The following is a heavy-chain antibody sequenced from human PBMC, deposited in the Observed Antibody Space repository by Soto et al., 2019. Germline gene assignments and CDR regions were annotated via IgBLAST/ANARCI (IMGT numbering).Heavy chain of an antibody. Sequence: QITLKESGPTLVKPTQTLTLTCTFSGFSLSTSGVGVGWIRQPPGKALEWLALIYWDDDKRYSPSLKSRLTIINVTFKNQVVLIMTNMDPLDSGTYFCQHTRHWLTLGYWGQGTLVTVSS. J-gene: IGHJ4*02. CDR3: QHTRHWLTLGY. CDR1: GFSLSTSGVG. D-gene: IGHD6-19*01. CDR2: IYWDDDK. V-gene: IGHV2-5*02.